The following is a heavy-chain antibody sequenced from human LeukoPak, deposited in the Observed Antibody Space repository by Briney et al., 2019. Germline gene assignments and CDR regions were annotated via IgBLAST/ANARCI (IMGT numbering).Heavy chain of an antibody. CDR1: GYTLTELS. V-gene: IGHV1-24*01. Sequence: ASVKVSCKVSGYTLTELSMHWVRQAPGKGLGWMGGFDPEDGETIYAQKFQGRVTMTEDTSTDTAYMELSSLRSEDTAVYYCATDGGEAGDAFDIWGQGTMVTVSS. CDR2: FDPEDGET. D-gene: IGHD2-21*01. J-gene: IGHJ3*02. CDR3: ATDGGEAGDAFDI.